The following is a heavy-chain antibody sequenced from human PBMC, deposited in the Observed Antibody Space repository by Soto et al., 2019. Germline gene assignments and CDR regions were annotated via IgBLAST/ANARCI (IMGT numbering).Heavy chain of an antibody. V-gene: IGHV1-18*04. CDR1: GYTFTSYN. D-gene: IGHD2-2*01. Sequence: ASVKVSCKAFGYTFTSYNINWVRQAPGQGLEWMGWISTYNGNTNYAQKLQGRVTMTRDTSTSTAYMELRSLRSDDTAVYYCARVDCSSTSCYAPRRAFDIWGQGTMVTVSS. J-gene: IGHJ3*02. CDR2: ISTYNGNT. CDR3: ARVDCSSTSCYAPRRAFDI.